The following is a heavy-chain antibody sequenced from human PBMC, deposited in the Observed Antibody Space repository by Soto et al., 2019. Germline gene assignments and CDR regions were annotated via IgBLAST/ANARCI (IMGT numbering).Heavy chain of an antibody. V-gene: IGHV4-30-2*01. D-gene: IGHD2-21*02. CDR2: IYHSGST. Sequence: PSETLSLTCAVSGGSISSGGYSWSWIRQPPGKGLEWIGYIYHSGSTYYNPSLKSRVTISVDRSKNQFSLKLSSVTAADTAVYYCARGSSRVVTAIDYGGQGTLVTVS. J-gene: IGHJ4*02. CDR3: ARGSSRVVTAIDY. CDR1: GGSISSGGYS.